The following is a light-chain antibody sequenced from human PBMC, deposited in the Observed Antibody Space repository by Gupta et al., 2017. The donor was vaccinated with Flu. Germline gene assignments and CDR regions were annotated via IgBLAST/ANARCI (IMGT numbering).Light chain of an antibody. V-gene: IGLV1-44*01. Sequence: QSSLTPPPSPSGTPGQSVTIPCSGGSSNIGSNTVNWYQQPPGTAPKLIVYNNNERPSGVPERFSDSKSGTSASLAISGLQAEDDADYCCAVGEDSRNWCVFGGGTKLT. CDR1: SSNIGSNT. CDR3: AVGEDSRNWCV. J-gene: IGLJ3*02. CDR2: NNN.